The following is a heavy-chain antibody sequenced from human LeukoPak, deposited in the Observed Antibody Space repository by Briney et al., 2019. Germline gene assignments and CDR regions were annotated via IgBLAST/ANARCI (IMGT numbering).Heavy chain of an antibody. J-gene: IGHJ4*02. V-gene: IGHV3-33*01. D-gene: IGHD3-16*01. Sequence: PGGSLRLSCAASGFXLSTYGIHWVRQAPGKGLEWVAVIWYDGSIKYYADSVKGRFTISRDNFKDTLYLQMNSLRVEDTAVYYCARAVGPFDYWGQGTLVTVSS. CDR3: ARAVGPFDY. CDR1: GFXLSTYG. CDR2: IWYDGSIK.